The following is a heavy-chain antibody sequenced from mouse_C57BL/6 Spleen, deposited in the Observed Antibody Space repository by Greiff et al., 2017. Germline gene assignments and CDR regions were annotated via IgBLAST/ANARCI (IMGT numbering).Heavy chain of an antibody. D-gene: IGHD2-5*01. Sequence: QVQLQQPGAELVKPGASVKMSCKASGYTFTSYWITWVKQRPGQGLEWLGDIYPGSGSTNYNEKFKSKATLTVDTSTSTDYMQRSNLTSENSAVCYCAYSNYDVWGQSTTLKGSS. J-gene: IGHJ2*01. CDR3: AYSNYDV. CDR1: GYTFTSYW. V-gene: IGHV1-55*01. CDR2: IYPGSGST.